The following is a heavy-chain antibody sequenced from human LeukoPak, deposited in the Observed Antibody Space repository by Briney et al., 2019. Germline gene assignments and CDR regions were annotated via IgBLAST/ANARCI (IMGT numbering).Heavy chain of an antibody. J-gene: IGHJ4*02. CDR3: ASWGGYCTNGVCLYYFDY. V-gene: IGHV4-38-2*01. Sequence: SETLSLTCAVSGYSISSGYYWGWIRQPPGKGLEWIGSIYHSGSTYYNPSLKSRVTISVDTSKNQFSLKLSSVTAADTAVYYCASWGGYCTNGVCLYYFDYWGQGTLVTVSS. CDR2: IYHSGST. D-gene: IGHD2-8*01. CDR1: GYSISSGYY.